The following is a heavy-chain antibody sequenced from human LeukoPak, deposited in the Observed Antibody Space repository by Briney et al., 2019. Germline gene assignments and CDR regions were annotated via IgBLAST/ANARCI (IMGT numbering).Heavy chain of an antibody. CDR1: GFTFSTYE. V-gene: IGHV3-48*03. CDR3: ARQDAYSYGFRAIDY. Sequence: PGGSLRLSCAASGFTFSTYEMNWVRQAPGKGLEWVAYISTSGSTIYYADSVKGRFTISRDNAKNSLYLQMNSLRAEDTAVYCCARQDAYSYGFRAIDYWGQGTLVTVSS. D-gene: IGHD5-18*01. J-gene: IGHJ4*02. CDR2: ISTSGSTI.